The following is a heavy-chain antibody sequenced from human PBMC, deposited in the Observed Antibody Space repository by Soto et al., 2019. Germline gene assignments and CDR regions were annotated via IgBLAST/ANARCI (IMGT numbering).Heavy chain of an antibody. D-gene: IGHD3-10*01. CDR3: AREISLSAGSYFDY. CDR1: VFTGSTYN. CDR2: ISSSSYTI. Sequence: GPLRLCCTASVFTGSTYNMNWVRQAPGKGLEWVSYISSSSYTIKYADSVEGRFTVSRDNGKKSLYLQMNSLRDEDTAVYFCAREISLSAGSYFDYWGQGTLVTVSS. V-gene: IGHV3-48*02. J-gene: IGHJ4*02.